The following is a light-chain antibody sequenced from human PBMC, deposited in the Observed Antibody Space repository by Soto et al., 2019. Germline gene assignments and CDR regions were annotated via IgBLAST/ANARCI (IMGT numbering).Light chain of an antibody. Sequence: IQMTQSPSSLSASVGDRVTITCRASQSISSYLNWYKQKPGKAPKLLTYAASSLQSAVPSRFSGSGSGTDFTLTISSLQPEDVATYYCQQSYSTSSLTFGGGTKVEIK. J-gene: IGKJ4*01. CDR3: QQSYSTSSLT. CDR1: QSISSY. CDR2: AAS. V-gene: IGKV1-39*01.